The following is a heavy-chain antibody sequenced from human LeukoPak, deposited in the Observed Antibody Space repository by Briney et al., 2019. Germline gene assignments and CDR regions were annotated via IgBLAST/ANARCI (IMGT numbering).Heavy chain of an antibody. CDR2: IIPIFGTA. J-gene: IGHJ4*02. V-gene: IGHV1-69*01. D-gene: IGHD4-23*01. CDR3: ARDDYGGNTHFDY. CDR1: GGTFSSYA. Sequence: SVEVSCKASGGTFSSYAISWVRQAPGQGLEWMGGIIPIFGTANYAQKFQGRVTITADESTSTAYMELSSLRSEDTAVYYCARDDYGGNTHFDYWGQGTLVTVSS.